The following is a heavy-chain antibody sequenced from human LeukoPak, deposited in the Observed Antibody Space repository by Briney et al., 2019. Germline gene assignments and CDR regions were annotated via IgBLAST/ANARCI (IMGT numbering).Heavy chain of an antibody. Sequence: SETLSLTCAVYGGSFSGYYWSWIRQPPGKGLEWIGEINHSGSTNYNPSLKSRVTISVDTSKNRFSLKLSSVTAADTAVYYCARTRPRYYYGMDVWGQGTTVTVSS. J-gene: IGHJ6*02. CDR3: ARTRPRYYYGMDV. CDR1: GGSFSGYY. CDR2: INHSGST. V-gene: IGHV4-34*01.